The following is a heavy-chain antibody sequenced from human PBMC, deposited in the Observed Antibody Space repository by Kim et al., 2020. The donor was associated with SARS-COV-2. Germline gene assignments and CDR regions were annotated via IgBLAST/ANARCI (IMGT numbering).Heavy chain of an antibody. J-gene: IGHJ6*02. Sequence: GGSLRLSCAASGFTFDDYAMHWVRQAPGKGLEWVSGISWNSGSIGYADSVKGRFTISRDNAKNSLYLQMNSLRAEDTALYYCAKDMGYGEAAGIGGMDVWGQGTTVTVSS. CDR1: GFTFDDYA. CDR2: ISWNSGSI. V-gene: IGHV3-9*01. CDR3: AKDMGYGEAAGIGGMDV. D-gene: IGHD6-13*01.